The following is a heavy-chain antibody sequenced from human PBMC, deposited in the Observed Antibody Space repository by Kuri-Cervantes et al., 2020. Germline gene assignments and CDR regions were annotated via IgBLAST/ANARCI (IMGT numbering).Heavy chain of an antibody. V-gene: IGHV3-33*01. Sequence: SLKISCAASGFTFSSYGMHWVRQAPGKGLEWVAVIWYDGSNKYYADSVKGRFTISRDTSKNTVYLQVNSLRAEDTAVYYCARGPYYYDSSAMGAFDIWGQGTMVTVSS. CDR1: GFTFSSYG. CDR2: IWYDGSNK. D-gene: IGHD3-22*01. J-gene: IGHJ3*02. CDR3: ARGPYYYDSSAMGAFDI.